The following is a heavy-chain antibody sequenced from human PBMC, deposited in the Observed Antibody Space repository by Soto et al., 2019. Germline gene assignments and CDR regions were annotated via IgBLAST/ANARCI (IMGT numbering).Heavy chain of an antibody. CDR1: GYTFTSYA. Sequence: ASVKVSCKASGYTFTSYAMHWVRQAPGQRLEWMGWINAGNGNTKYSQKFQGRVTITRDTSASTAYMELSSLRSEDTAVYYCARETRIQLWLPGYWGQGTLVTVSS. V-gene: IGHV1-3*01. CDR3: ARETRIQLWLPGY. D-gene: IGHD5-18*01. J-gene: IGHJ4*02. CDR2: INAGNGNT.